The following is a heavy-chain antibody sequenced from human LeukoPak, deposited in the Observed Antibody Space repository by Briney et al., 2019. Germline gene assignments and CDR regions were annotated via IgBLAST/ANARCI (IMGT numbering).Heavy chain of an antibody. CDR2: INPNSGGT. V-gene: IGHV1-2*02. D-gene: IGHD6-13*01. CDR1: GYTFTGYY. J-gene: IGHJ1*01. CDR3: ARVRRIAAAGTGYFQH. Sequence: ASVKVSCKASGYTFTGYYMHWVRQAPGQGLEWMGWINPNSGGTNYAQKFQGRVTMTRDTSISTAYMELSRLRSDDTAVYYCARVRRIAAAGTGYFQHSSQGTLVTVSS.